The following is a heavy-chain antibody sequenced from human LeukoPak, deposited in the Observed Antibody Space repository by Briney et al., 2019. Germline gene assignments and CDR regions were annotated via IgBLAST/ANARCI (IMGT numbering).Heavy chain of an antibody. CDR1: GGSISSYY. D-gene: IGHD1-1*01. CDR3: ARSTHGYYFDY. CDR2: IYYSGST. Sequence: SETLSLTCTVSGGSISSYYWSWIRQPPGKGLEWIGYIYYSGSTNYNPSLKSRVTISVDTSKNQFSLKLSSVTAADTAVYYCARSTHGYYFDYWGQGTLVTVSS. J-gene: IGHJ4*02. V-gene: IGHV4-59*08.